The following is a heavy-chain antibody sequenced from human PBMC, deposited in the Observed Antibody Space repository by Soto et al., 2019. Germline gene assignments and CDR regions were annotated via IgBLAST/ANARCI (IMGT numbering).Heavy chain of an antibody. D-gene: IGHD6-13*01. Sequence: QVQLQESGPGLVKPSETLSLTCTVSGGSISSYYWSWIRQPPGKGLEWIGYIYYSGSTNYNPSLKSRVTISVDTSKNQFSLKLSSVTAADTAVYYCAREPCRPRIAAAGTLCYGMDVWGQGTTVTVSS. CDR3: AREPCRPRIAAAGTLCYGMDV. CDR1: GGSISSYY. V-gene: IGHV4-59*01. J-gene: IGHJ6*02. CDR2: IYYSGST.